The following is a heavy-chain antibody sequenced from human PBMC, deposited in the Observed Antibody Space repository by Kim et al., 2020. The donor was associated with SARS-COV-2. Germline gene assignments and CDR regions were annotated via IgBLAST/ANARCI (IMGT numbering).Heavy chain of an antibody. CDR3: ARDTDYDFWGGYTASFDY. CDR2: ISSSSSTI. J-gene: IGHJ4*02. CDR1: GFTFSSYS. V-gene: IGHV3-48*02. Sequence: GGSLRLSCAASGFTFSSYSMNWVRQAPGKGLEWVSYISSSSSTIYYADSVKGRFTISRDNAKNSLYLQMNSLRDEVTAVYYCARDTDYDFWGGYTASFDYWGQGTLVTVSS. D-gene: IGHD3-3*01.